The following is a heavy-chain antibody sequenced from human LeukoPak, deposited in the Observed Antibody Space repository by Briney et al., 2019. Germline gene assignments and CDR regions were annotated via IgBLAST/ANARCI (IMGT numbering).Heavy chain of an antibody. Sequence: GGSVKVSCKASGYTFTNYGISWVRQAPGQGLEWVGWISIYNGNTDYAQKLRGRPTMTTDTSTSTAYMELRSLRSDDTAVYYRARITYDFWSGYYMPDDPWGQGTLVTVSS. CDR2: ISIYNGNT. J-gene: IGHJ5*02. V-gene: IGHV1-18*01. CDR1: GYTFTNYG. CDR3: ARITYDFWSGYYMPDDP. D-gene: IGHD3-3*01.